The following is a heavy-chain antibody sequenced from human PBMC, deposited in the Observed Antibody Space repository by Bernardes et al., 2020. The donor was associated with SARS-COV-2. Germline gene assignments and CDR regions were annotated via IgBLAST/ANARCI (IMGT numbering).Heavy chain of an antibody. Sequence: GGSLRLSCAASGFTLSFYAMSWVPPAPGEGLQWVAAISGGGGTTYYTDSVKGRFTISRDNSRNALYLQMNSLGADDTAVYYCAKPYSTGWYELDSWGQGTLVTVSS. CDR1: GFTLSFYA. CDR2: ISGGGGTT. V-gene: IGHV3-23*01. J-gene: IGHJ4*02. CDR3: AKPYSTGWYELDS. D-gene: IGHD6-19*01.